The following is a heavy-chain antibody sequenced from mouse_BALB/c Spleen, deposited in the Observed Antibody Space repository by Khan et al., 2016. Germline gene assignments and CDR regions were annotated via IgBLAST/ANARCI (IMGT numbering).Heavy chain of an antibody. CDR3: ADDCYGSNWFAY. J-gene: IGHJ3*01. CDR2: INTNTGEP. CDR1: GYTFTNYG. V-gene: IGHV9-3*02. D-gene: IGHD1-1*01. Sequence: QVQLKQSGPELKKPGETVKISCKAAGYTFTNYGMNLVKQAPGKGLKWMGWINTNTGEPTYAEEFKGRFAFSLETSASTAYLQIYNLKNEDTATFYWADDCYGSNWFAYWGQRNLVTVSA.